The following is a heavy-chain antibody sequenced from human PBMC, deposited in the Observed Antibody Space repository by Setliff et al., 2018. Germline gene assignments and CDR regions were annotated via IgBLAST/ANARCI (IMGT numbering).Heavy chain of an antibody. Sequence: GGSLRLSCTASGFTFGDYAMSWVRQAPGKGLEWVANIKQDGSEKYYVDSVKGRFTISRDNAKNSLYLQMNSLRAEDTAVYYCARDRDPDYYDSSGNDAFDIWGQGTMVTV. CDR3: ARDRDPDYYDSSGNDAFDI. CDR2: IKQDGSEK. V-gene: IGHV3-7*01. J-gene: IGHJ3*02. CDR1: GFTFGDYA. D-gene: IGHD3-22*01.